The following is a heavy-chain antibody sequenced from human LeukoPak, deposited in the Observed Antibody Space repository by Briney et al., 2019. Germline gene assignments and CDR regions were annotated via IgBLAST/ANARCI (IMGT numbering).Heavy chain of an antibody. CDR1: GFTHSSFT. Sequence: PGRSLRLSCAASGFTHSSFTMHWVRHNPGKGLEWVAVISYDESQKWYADSVKGRFTISRDISKNTLFLEMDSLRGEDTAVYYCARAYDSSWHNFDYWGQGSLVTVSS. CDR3: ARAYDSSWHNFDY. J-gene: IGHJ4*02. CDR2: ISYDESQK. V-gene: IGHV3-30-3*01. D-gene: IGHD6-13*01.